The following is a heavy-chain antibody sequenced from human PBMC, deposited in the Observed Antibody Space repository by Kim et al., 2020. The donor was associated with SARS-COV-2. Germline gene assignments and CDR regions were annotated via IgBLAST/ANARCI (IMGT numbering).Heavy chain of an antibody. Sequence: SETLSHTCTVSGGSISTRYYWGWIRQPPGKGLEWIGSIYYGGSTYYNPSLKSRVTISVDTSKNQFSLRLSSVTAADSAVYFCARSYYYDDGGSSSFDSWG. V-gene: IGHV4-39*01. J-gene: IGHJ4*01. CDR1: GGSISTRYY. D-gene: IGHD3-22*01. CDR2: IYYGGST. CDR3: ARSYYYDDGGSSSFDS.